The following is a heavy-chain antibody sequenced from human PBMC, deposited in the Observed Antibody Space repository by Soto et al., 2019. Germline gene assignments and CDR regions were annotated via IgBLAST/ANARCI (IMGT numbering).Heavy chain of an antibody. CDR2: ISDDGSNK. CDR3: ARDRFASSWSYFDY. J-gene: IGHJ4*02. CDR1: GFTFSNYP. V-gene: IGHV3-30-3*01. D-gene: IGHD6-13*01. Sequence: GGSLRLSFEGSGFTFSNYPLHWVRQAPGKGLEWVAVISDDGSNKYYADSVKGRFTISRDNSKNTLYLQMNSLRAEDTAVYYCARDRFASSWSYFDYWGQGTPVTVS.